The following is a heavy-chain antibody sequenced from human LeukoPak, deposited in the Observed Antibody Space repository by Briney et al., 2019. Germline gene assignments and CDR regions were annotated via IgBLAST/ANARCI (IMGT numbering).Heavy chain of an antibody. J-gene: IGHJ4*02. CDR3: TTWNYDILTGYSI. Sequence: PGGSLRLSCAASGFSFKNVWMSRVRQAPGKGLEWVGRIKSKTHGGTTDYAAAVKGRFTISRDDSKSTLYLQMNSLKTEDTALYYCTTWNYDILTGYSIWGQGTLVTVSS. V-gene: IGHV3-15*01. D-gene: IGHD3-9*01. CDR2: IKSKTHGGTT. CDR1: GFSFKNVW.